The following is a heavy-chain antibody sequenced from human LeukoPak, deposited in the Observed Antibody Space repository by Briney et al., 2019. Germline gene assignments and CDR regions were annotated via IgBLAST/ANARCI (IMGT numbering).Heavy chain of an antibody. V-gene: IGHV3-23*01. CDR1: GFTVSSNY. CDR3: AKDTPILFDY. Sequence: GGSLRLSCAASGFTVSSNYMSWVRQAPGKGLEWVSAISGSGGSTYYADSVKGRFTISRDNSKNTLYLQMNSLRAEDTAVYYCAKDTPILFDYWGQGTLVTVSS. CDR2: ISGSGGST. J-gene: IGHJ4*02.